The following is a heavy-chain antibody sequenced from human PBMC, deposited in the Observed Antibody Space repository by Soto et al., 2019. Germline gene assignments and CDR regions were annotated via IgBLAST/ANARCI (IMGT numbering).Heavy chain of an antibody. CDR1: GGTFSTHA. D-gene: IGHD2-2*02. CDR3: AKGGDIVVVPAAINGMDV. Sequence: ASVKVSCKASGGTFSTHAIIWVRQAPGHGLEWMGGIIPISGTTYYTQKFQGRVTITADEPTSTAFMELSSLKSDDTAVYYCAKGGDIVVVPAAINGMDVWGQGTTVTVSS. V-gene: IGHV1-69*13. J-gene: IGHJ6*02. CDR2: IIPISGTT.